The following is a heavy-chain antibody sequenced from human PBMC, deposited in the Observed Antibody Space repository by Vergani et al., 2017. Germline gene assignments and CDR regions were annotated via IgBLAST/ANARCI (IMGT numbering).Heavy chain of an antibody. Sequence: EVQLVESGGGLVQPGGSLKLSCAASGFTFSGSAMHWVRQASGKGLEWVGRIRSKANSYATAYAASVEGRFTISRDDSKNTAYLQMNSLKTEDTAVYYCTRHEEAAVAGTRYYYYYMDVWGKGTTVTVSS. CDR2: IRSKANSYAT. CDR1: GFTFSGSA. D-gene: IGHD6-19*01. J-gene: IGHJ6*03. CDR3: TRHEEAAVAGTRYYYYYMDV. V-gene: IGHV3-73*02.